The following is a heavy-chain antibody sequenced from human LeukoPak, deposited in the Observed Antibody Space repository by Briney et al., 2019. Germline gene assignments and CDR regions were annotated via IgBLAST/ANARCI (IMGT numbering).Heavy chain of an antibody. CDR3: VKGYSSGWTREYYGMDV. V-gene: IGHV3-23*01. J-gene: IGHJ6*02. CDR1: GFTFSSYS. CDR2: ISAGGAGT. Sequence: GGSLRLSCAASGFTFSSYSMNWVRQAPGKGLDWVSTISAGGAGTYYADSVKGRFTISRDNSKNTLYLQMNSLRAEDTALYYCVKGYSSGWTREYYGMDVWGQGTTVTVSS. D-gene: IGHD6-19*01.